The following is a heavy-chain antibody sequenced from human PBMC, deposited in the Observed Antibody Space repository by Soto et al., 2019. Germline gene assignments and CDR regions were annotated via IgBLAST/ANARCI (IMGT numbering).Heavy chain of an antibody. CDR2: INXVGGNT. CDR3: TKKYSFDS. V-gene: IGHV3-23*01. Sequence: XXSLRLSCAASRFTFTNYAMSWVRQAPGQALEWXSSINXVGGNTNYADSXRGRFTMSGEDSKNTLFLQMNSMRDEDTAIYYCTKKYSFDSWGKGTLVTVYS. CDR1: RFTFTNYA. J-gene: IGHJ4*02.